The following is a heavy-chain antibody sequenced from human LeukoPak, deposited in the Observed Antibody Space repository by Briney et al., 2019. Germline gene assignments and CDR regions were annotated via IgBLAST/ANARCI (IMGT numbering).Heavy chain of an antibody. Sequence: GGSLRLSCAASGFTFSSYSMNWVRQAPGKGLEWVSSISSSSSYIYYADSVEGRFTISRDNAKNSLYLQMNSLRAEDTAVYYCARDPAAPLRFLEWLSYIDYWGQGTLVTVSS. J-gene: IGHJ4*02. CDR2: ISSSSSYI. CDR3: ARDPAAPLRFLEWLSYIDY. CDR1: GFTFSSYS. D-gene: IGHD3-3*01. V-gene: IGHV3-21*01.